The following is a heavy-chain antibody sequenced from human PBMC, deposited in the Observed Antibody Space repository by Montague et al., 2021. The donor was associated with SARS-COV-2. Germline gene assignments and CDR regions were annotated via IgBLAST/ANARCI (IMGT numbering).Heavy chain of an antibody. Sequence: LRLSCAASGFTVTDTYMTWVRQPPGKGLEWVGDINHTGSNKYKPSLKSRVSMFVDKPWNQFSLGLPSVTAADTAIYYCARKGSGRSDLAYWGQGTLVTVSS. J-gene: IGHJ4*02. CDR3: ARKGSGRSDLAY. D-gene: IGHD1-26*01. V-gene: IGHV4-34*01. CDR1: GFTVTDTY. CDR2: INHTGSN.